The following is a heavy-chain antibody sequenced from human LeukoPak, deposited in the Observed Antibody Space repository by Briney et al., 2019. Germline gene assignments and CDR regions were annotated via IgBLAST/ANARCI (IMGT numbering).Heavy chain of an antibody. Sequence: GGSLRLSCAASGFTFVNYVMHWVRQAPGKGLEWVAFIQYDGTNKYYADSVKGRFTISRDNSKNTLYLRLISLRTEDTAIYYCVKGGPSSWYNYFDYWGQGTLVTVSS. CDR3: VKGGPSSWYNYFDY. V-gene: IGHV3-30*02. D-gene: IGHD6-13*01. CDR1: GFTFVNYV. CDR2: IQYDGTNK. J-gene: IGHJ4*02.